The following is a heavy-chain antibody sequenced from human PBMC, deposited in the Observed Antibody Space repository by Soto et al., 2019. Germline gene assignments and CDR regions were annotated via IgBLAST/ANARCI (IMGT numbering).Heavy chain of an antibody. D-gene: IGHD2-21*02. V-gene: IGHV4-30-4*01. Sequence: TLYLTCTGSGGCISVDHGRWTWIRQTPGRGLEWIGYIHYTGSISYNPSLQSRLTISVDTSKNQFSLKLTSVTAADTAVYFCAREDDGGDRDYYGLDVWGQGTTVTVSS. J-gene: IGHJ6*02. CDR2: IHYTGSI. CDR1: GGCISVDHGR. CDR3: AREDDGGDRDYYGLDV.